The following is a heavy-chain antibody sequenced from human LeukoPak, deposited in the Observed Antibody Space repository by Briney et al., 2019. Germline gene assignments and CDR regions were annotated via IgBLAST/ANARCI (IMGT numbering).Heavy chain of an antibody. J-gene: IGHJ4*02. D-gene: IGHD6-19*01. CDR3: AREWCSSGSCTFDY. CDR2: ISSSSYI. V-gene: IGHV3-21*01. Sequence: GGSLRLSCAASGFTFSSYRMNWVRQAPGKGLEWVSSISSSSYIYYADSLKGRFTISRDTAKNSLYLQMNSLRAEDTAVYYCAREWCSSGSCTFDYWGQGTPVTVSS. CDR1: GFTFSSYR.